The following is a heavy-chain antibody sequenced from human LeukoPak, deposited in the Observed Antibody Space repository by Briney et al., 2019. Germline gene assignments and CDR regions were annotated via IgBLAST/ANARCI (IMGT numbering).Heavy chain of an antibody. CDR3: ARLRYCSGGSCYGSLYFDY. J-gene: IGHJ4*02. CDR1: GDSISSSIYY. D-gene: IGHD2-15*01. Sequence: PSETLSLTCTVSGDSISSSIYYWGWIRQPPGKGLEWIGTIYYSGSTYYNPSLKSRVTISVDTSKNQFSLKLSSVTAADTAVYYCARLRYCSGGSCYGSLYFDYWGQGTLVTVSS. CDR2: IYYSGST. V-gene: IGHV4-39*01.